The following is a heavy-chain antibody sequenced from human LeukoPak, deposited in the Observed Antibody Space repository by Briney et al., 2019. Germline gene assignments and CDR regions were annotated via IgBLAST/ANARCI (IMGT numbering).Heavy chain of an antibody. D-gene: IGHD6-6*01. CDR1: GGSISSYY. Sequence: SETLSLTCTVSGGSISSYYRSWIRQPPGKGLEWIGYIYYSGSTNYNPSLKSRVTISVDTSKNQFSLKLSSVTAADTAVYYCARVRGSSSTPPDYWGQGALVTVSS. CDR2: IYYSGST. CDR3: ARVRGSSSTPPDY. V-gene: IGHV4-59*01. J-gene: IGHJ4*02.